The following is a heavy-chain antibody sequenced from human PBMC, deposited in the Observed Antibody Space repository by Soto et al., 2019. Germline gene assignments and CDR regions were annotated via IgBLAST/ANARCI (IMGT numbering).Heavy chain of an antibody. Sequence: QITLKESGPTLVKPTQTLTLTCTFSGFSLTTSGVGVGWIRQPPGKALEWIARIYWDDEKRYSPSLQSRLTLTNATYKNQVDLTVTNMSPADTGTYYCAHRLDASSEDAFDIWGQGTMVYVSS. V-gene: IGHV2-5*02. CDR1: GFSLTTSGVG. CDR3: AHRLDASSEDAFDI. D-gene: IGHD6-6*01. J-gene: IGHJ3*02. CDR2: IYWDDEK.